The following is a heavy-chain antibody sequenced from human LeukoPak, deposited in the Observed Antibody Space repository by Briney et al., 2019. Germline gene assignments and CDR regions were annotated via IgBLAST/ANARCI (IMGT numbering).Heavy chain of an antibody. D-gene: IGHD1-1*01. J-gene: IGHJ4*02. Sequence: GASVKVSCKDSGYTLTQLFLHWVLQAPGKGLEWMGGFDPEDGETIYAQKFQGRVTMTEDTSTDTAYMELSSLRSEDTAVYNCALGQVHGDRVYIWNDIDYCGQGTLVTVSS. CDR3: ALGQVHGDRVYIWNDIDY. V-gene: IGHV1-24*01. CDR2: FDPEDGET. CDR1: GYTLTQLF.